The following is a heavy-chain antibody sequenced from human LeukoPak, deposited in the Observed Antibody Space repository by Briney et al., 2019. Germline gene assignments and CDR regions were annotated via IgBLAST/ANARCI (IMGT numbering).Heavy chain of an antibody. Sequence: GGSLRLSCAASGFTFSTNYMSWVRQAPGKGLGWVSVIYSGGSPYYADSVKGRFTISRDNSKNTLYLQMNSLRAEDTAVYYCARDLNYYDSSGYGHWGQGTLVTVSS. J-gene: IGHJ4*02. CDR2: IYSGGSP. V-gene: IGHV3-53*01. CDR3: ARDLNYYDSSGYGH. CDR1: GFTFSTNY. D-gene: IGHD3-22*01.